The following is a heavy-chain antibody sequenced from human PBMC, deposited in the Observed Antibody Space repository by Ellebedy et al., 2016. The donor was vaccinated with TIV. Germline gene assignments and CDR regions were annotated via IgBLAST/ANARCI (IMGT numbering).Heavy chain of an antibody. J-gene: IGHJ2*01. CDR3: VRDAAGTQGTYWYFDL. D-gene: IGHD3-10*01. CDR1: GFIFNTYS. V-gene: IGHV3-48*02. Sequence: GESLKISCAASGFIFNTYSMNWVRQAPGKRLEWISYISNRDGIVYYADSVEGRFTISRDDARNSLSLQMNSLRDEDTAIYYCVRDAAGTQGTYWYFDLWGHGTLVTVSS. CDR2: ISNRDGIV.